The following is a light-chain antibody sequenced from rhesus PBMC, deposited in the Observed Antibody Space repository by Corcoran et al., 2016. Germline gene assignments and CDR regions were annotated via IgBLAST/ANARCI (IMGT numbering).Light chain of an antibody. CDR1: QGISSW. Sequence: DIQMTQSPSSLSASVGDRVTITCRASQGISSWLAWYHQKPGKAPKLLIYKASSLQSGVPSRFSGGGSGTDFTLTINSLQPEDSATYFCQQYNSAPFTFGPGTKLDIK. V-gene: IGKV1-21*01. CDR2: KAS. CDR3: QQYNSAPFT. J-gene: IGKJ3*01.